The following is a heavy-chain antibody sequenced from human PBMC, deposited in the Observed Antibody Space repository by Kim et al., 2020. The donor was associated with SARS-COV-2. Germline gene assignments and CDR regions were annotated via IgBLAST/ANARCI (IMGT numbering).Heavy chain of an antibody. V-gene: IGHV3-30*01. CDR2: N. CDR3: ARGSGYFDY. J-gene: IGHJ4*02. D-gene: IGHD3-10*01. Sequence: NSYSHSVKGRFPIPRNNSKNMLFLQMNSLGPEDTAVYYCARGSGYFDYWSQGTLVTVS.